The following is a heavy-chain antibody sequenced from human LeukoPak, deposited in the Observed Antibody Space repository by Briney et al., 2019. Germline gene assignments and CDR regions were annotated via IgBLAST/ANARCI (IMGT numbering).Heavy chain of an antibody. CDR2: ISGSGGST. CDR1: GFTFSSYA. V-gene: IGHV3-23*01. Sequence: GGSLRLSCAASGFTFSSYAMSWVRQAPGKGLEWVSAISGSGGSTYYADSVKGRVTISRDNSKNTLYLQMNSLRAEDTAVYYCAKDKVVVVVAATHFDYWGQGTLVTVSS. D-gene: IGHD2-15*01. CDR3: AKDKVVVVVAATHFDY. J-gene: IGHJ4*02.